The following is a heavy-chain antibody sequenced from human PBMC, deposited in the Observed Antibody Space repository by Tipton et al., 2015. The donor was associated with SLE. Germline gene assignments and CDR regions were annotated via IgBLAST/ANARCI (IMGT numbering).Heavy chain of an antibody. CDR3: ARDPGVVPAAILDY. CDR2: ITGSAKTT. CDR1: GFSFSTYA. Sequence: SLRLSCAASGFSFSTYAMSWVRQAPGKGLQWVSEITGSAKTTYYADSVKGRFAISRDNSKNTLYLQMNSLRAEDTAVYYCARDPGVVPAAILDYWGQGTLVTVSS. J-gene: IGHJ4*02. D-gene: IGHD2-2*02. V-gene: IGHV3-23*01.